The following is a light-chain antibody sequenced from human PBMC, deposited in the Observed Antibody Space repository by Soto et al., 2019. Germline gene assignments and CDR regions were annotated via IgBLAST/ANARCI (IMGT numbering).Light chain of an antibody. J-gene: IGLJ1*01. CDR3: CSYTATTPYV. Sequence: QSVLTQPASVSGSPGQSISISCTGTGNDVGGYTFVSWYQQHPDKVPKLVIFDVNRRPSGVSDRFSGSKSVNAASLTISGLQAEDEADYSCCSYTATTPYVFGPGTKVTVL. V-gene: IGLV2-14*03. CDR2: DVN. CDR1: GNDVGGYTF.